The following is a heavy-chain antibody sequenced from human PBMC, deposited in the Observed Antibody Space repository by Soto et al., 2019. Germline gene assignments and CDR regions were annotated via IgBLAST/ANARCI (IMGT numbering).Heavy chain of an antibody. V-gene: IGHV1-3*05. CDR3: ARVGYSSGLYDSDAFDI. D-gene: IGHD6-19*01. Sequence: QVQLLQSGAEEKKPGASVKVSFKASGYTFTRYAMPWVRQAPGQRLEWMGGINACNGNTKYSQKFHGRVTITRDTSARPAYMELSSLRSEDTSVYYWARVGYSSGLYDSDAFDILGQGTMVTVSS. CDR2: INACNGNT. J-gene: IGHJ3*02. CDR1: GYTFTRYA.